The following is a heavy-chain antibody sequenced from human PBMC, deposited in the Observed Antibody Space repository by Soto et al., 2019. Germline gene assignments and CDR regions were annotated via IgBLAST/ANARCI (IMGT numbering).Heavy chain of an antibody. Sequence: QVQLVQSGAEVKKPGSSVKVSCKASGGTFSSYAISWVRQAPGQGLEWMGGIIPIFGTANYAQKFQGRVTITADESTNTAYMELSSLRSEDTAVYYCARVSQRLRFLEWLPSHYYGMDVWGQGTTVTVSS. J-gene: IGHJ6*02. CDR2: IIPIFGTA. CDR1: GGTFSSYA. D-gene: IGHD3-3*01. V-gene: IGHV1-69*12. CDR3: ARVSQRLRFLEWLPSHYYGMDV.